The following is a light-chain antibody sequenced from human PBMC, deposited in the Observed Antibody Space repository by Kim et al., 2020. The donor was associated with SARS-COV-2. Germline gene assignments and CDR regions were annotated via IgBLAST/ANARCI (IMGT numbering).Light chain of an antibody. CDR3: SSYTSSSTRV. Sequence: GQTITLSCTGTSSDVGGYNYVSWFQQRPGKAPKLLIYDVTDRPSGVSNRFSGSKSGNTASLTISGLQAEDEADYYCSSYTSSSTRVFGGGTQLTVL. CDR2: DVT. V-gene: IGLV2-14*03. J-gene: IGLJ3*02. CDR1: SSDVGGYNY.